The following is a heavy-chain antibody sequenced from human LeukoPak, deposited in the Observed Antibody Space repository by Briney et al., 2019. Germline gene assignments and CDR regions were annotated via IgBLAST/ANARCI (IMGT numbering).Heavy chain of an antibody. J-gene: IGHJ3*02. CDR1: GGTFSNYD. Sequence: SVKLSCKASGGTFSNYDISWVRQAPGQGLEWMGGIIPIFGTSNYAQKFQGRVTIIADKSTSTAYMELSSLRSEDTAVYYCARRYWTNGVCYHDRGAFDIWGQGTMVIVSS. CDR2: IIPIFGTS. V-gene: IGHV1-69*06. CDR3: ARRYWTNGVCYHDRGAFDI. D-gene: IGHD2-8*01.